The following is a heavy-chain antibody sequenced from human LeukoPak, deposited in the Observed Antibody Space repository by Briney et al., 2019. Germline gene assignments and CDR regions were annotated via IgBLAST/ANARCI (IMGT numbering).Heavy chain of an antibody. J-gene: IGHJ4*02. Sequence: ASVKVSCKASGYTFTGYYMHWVRQAPGQGLEWMGWINPNSGGTNYAQKFQGRVTMTRDTSISTAYMELSRLRSDDTAVYYCARVGGYCSSTSCYDIFDYWGQGTLVTVSP. D-gene: IGHD2-2*01. CDR1: GYTFTGYY. CDR2: INPNSGGT. CDR3: ARVGGYCSSTSCYDIFDY. V-gene: IGHV1-2*02.